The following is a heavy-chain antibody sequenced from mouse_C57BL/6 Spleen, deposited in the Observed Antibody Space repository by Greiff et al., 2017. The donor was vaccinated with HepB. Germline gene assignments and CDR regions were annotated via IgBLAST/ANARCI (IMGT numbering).Heavy chain of an antibody. V-gene: IGHV6-6*01. CDR1: GFTFSDAW. CDR3: TRDWADYFDY. CDR2: IRNKANNHAT. D-gene: IGHD4-1*01. Sequence: EVKLQESGGGLVQPGGSMKLSCAASGFTFSDAWMDWVRQSPEKGLEWVAEIRNKANNHATYYAESVKGRYTISRDDSKSSVYLQMNSLRAEDTGIYYCTRDWADYFDYWGQGTTLTVSS. J-gene: IGHJ2*01.